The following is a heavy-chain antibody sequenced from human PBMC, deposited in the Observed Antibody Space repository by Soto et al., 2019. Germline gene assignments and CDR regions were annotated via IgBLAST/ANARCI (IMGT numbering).Heavy chain of an antibody. CDR1: GFTFSRYG. J-gene: IGHJ4*02. Sequence: QVQLVESGGGVVQPGRSLRLSCAASGFTFSRYGMHWGRQAPGKGLEWVAVIWYAGSNKYYADSVKGRFTISRDTSKNKLYPQMNSLRAEDTAVYYCARALAIFALVGAEGLDYWVQGTLVTVSS. CDR3: ARALAIFALVGAEGLDY. V-gene: IGHV3-33*01. CDR2: IWYAGSNK. D-gene: IGHD3-3*01.